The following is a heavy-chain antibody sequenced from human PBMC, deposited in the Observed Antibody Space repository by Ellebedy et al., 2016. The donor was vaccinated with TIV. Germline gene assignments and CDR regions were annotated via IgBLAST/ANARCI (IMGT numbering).Heavy chain of an antibody. D-gene: IGHD2-8*01. CDR1: GFTFSNFA. Sequence: GESLKISCVASGFTFSNFAMNWVRQAPGKGLEWVSGIGAGGDTTYYADSVKGRLTMSRDNSQNTLYLQMNSLRAEDTAVYFCARSRGVSYWGQGTLVTVSS. CDR3: ARSRGVSY. CDR2: IGAGGDTT. V-gene: IGHV3-23*01. J-gene: IGHJ4*02.